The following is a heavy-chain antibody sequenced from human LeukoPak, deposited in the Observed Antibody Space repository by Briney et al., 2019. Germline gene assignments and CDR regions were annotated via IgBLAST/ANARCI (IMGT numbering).Heavy chain of an antibody. J-gene: IGHJ4*02. V-gene: IGHV4-39*07. Sequence: SETLSLTCTVSGGSISSSNYYWGWIRQPPGKGLEWIGSIYYSGSSYYNPSLRSRVTISVDTSKNHFSLKLSSVTAADTAVYYCARNRDGYNSFDYWGQGTLVTVSS. CDR2: IYYSGSS. D-gene: IGHD5-24*01. CDR3: ARNRDGYNSFDY. CDR1: GGSISSSNYY.